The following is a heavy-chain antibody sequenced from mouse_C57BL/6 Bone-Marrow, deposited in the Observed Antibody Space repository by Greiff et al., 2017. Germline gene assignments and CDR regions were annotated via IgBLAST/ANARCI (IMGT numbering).Heavy chain of an antibody. CDR1: GYTFTNYW. V-gene: IGHV1-64*01. Sequence: VQLQQSGAELVKPGASVKLSCKASGYTFTNYWMHWVKQRPGQGLEWIGMMHPNGGSPDYNEKFKSEATLSVDKSSRTAYMELSSPTSEDSAVYYCARSYDYDDYTMDYWGQGTSVTVSS. CDR3: ARSYDYDDYTMDY. CDR2: MHPNGGSP. J-gene: IGHJ4*01. D-gene: IGHD2-4*01.